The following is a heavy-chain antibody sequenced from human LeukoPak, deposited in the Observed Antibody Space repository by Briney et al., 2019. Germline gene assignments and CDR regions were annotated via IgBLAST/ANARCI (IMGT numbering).Heavy chain of an antibody. V-gene: IGHV4-39*01. J-gene: IGHJ6*03. Sequence: SETLSLTCTVSGGSISSSRYYWGWIRQPPGKGLEWIGSFFYTGSTYYNPSLKSRVTFSVDTSNNQISLKLSSVTAADTAVYYCARLTPYYYYYMDVWGKGTTVTVSS. CDR3: ARLTPYYYYYMDV. D-gene: IGHD4-23*01. CDR1: GGSISSSRYY. CDR2: FFYTGST.